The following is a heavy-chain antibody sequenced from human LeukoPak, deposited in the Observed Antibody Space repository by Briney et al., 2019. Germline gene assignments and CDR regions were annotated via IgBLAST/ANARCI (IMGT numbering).Heavy chain of an antibody. V-gene: IGHV3-7*01. CDR1: GFTFSSYW. CDR3: ARDPNYYDSSGYYGPYYFDY. CDR2: IKQDGSEK. Sequence: GGSLRLSCAASGFTFSSYWMSWVRQAPGKGLEWVANIKQDGSEKYYVGSVKGRFTISRDNAKNSLYLQMNSLRAEDTAVYYCARDPNYYDSSGYYGPYYFDYWGQGTLVTVSS. D-gene: IGHD3-22*01. J-gene: IGHJ4*02.